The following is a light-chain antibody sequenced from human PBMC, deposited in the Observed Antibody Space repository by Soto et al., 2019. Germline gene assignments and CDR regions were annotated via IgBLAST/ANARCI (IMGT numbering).Light chain of an antibody. J-gene: IGKJ1*01. CDR1: QSVSSY. V-gene: IGKV3-11*01. Sequence: EIVLTQSPATLSLSPGERATLSCRASQSVSSYLAWYQQKPGQAPRLLIYDASNRATGIPVRFSGSGSGTDFTLTISSLEPEDFAVYYCQQRSNWPWTFGQGTKVGIK. CDR2: DAS. CDR3: QQRSNWPWT.